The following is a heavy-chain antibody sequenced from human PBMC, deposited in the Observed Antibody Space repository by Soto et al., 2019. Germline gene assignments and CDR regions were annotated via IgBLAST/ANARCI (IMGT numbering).Heavy chain of an antibody. D-gene: IGHD4-17*01. CDR2: IYPSGST. V-gene: IGHV4-30-2*01. Sequence: QLQLQESGSGLVKPSQTLSLTCAVSGGSISSGGYSWSWIRQPPGKGLEWIGYIYPSGSTYYNPSLKSRVTISIDRSENQFSLKLSSVTAADTAIYYCARFYGDYENWFAPWGQGTLVTVSS. CDR3: ARFYGDYENWFAP. J-gene: IGHJ5*02. CDR1: GGSISSGGYS.